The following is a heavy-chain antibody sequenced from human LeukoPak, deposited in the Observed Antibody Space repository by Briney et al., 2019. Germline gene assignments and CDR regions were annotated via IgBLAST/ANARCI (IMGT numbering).Heavy chain of an antibody. CDR3: AKAVAATGHYYFGMDV. V-gene: IGHV3-33*06. CDR2: IWFDGSNK. D-gene: IGHD6-19*01. Sequence: GGSLRLSCTASGFTFSSCGMHWVRQAPGKGLEWVAVIWFDGSNKYYADSVKGRLTISRDNSKSTLYLQMNSLRAEDTDVYYCAKAVAATGHYYFGMDVWGQGTTVTVSS. J-gene: IGHJ6*02. CDR1: GFTFSSCG.